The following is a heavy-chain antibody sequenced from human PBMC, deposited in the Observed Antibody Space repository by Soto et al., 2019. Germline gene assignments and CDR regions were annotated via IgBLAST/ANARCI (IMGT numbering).Heavy chain of an antibody. Sequence: SETLSLTCTVSGGSISSPNFYWSWIRQHPGKGLEWIGHIYYNGTTYYNPSLKSRVTISVDTSKNQFSLKLSSVTAADTAVYYCASALRSGFFDYWGQGTLVTVSS. CDR1: GGSISSPNFY. CDR2: IYYNGTT. D-gene: IGHD5-12*01. V-gene: IGHV4-31*03. CDR3: ASALRSGFFDY. J-gene: IGHJ4*02.